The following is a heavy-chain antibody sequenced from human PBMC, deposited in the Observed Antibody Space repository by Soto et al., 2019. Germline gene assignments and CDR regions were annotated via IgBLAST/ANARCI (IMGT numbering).Heavy chain of an antibody. V-gene: IGHV3-30*18. Sequence: GGSLRLSCAASGFTFSSYGMHWVRQAPGKGLEWVAVISYDGSNKYYADSVKGRFTISRDNSKNTLYLQMHSLRAEDTAVYYCAKDGGSGSSLIYYYYGMDVWGQGTTVTVSS. J-gene: IGHJ6*02. D-gene: IGHD3-10*01. CDR1: GFTFSSYG. CDR2: ISYDGSNK. CDR3: AKDGGSGSSLIYYYYGMDV.